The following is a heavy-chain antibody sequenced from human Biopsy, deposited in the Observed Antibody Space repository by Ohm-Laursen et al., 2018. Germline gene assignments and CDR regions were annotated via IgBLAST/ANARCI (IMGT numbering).Heavy chain of an antibody. CDR3: ARRGSGGRSFDH. Sequence: GTLSLTCAVSGGSISSFYWTWIRQPPGKGPEWIGDISDSGSTNYKPSLKSRVIISADTSKNQFSLNLSSVTAADTAVYYCARRGSGGRSFDHWGQGTLVTVSS. CDR2: ISDSGST. J-gene: IGHJ4*02. D-gene: IGHD2-15*01. V-gene: IGHV4-59*08. CDR1: GGSISSFY.